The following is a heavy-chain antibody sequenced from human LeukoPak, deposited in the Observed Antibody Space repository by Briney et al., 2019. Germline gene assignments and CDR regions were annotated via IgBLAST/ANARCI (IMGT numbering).Heavy chain of an antibody. CDR1: GGSISSGSYY. Sequence: SETLSLTCTVSGGSISSGSYYWSWIRQPAGKGLEWIGRIYTSGSTNYNPSLKSRVTISVDTSKNQFSLKLSSVTAADTAVYYCARYGDYGDLDYWGQGTLVTVSS. J-gene: IGHJ4*02. D-gene: IGHD4-17*01. CDR2: IYTSGST. CDR3: ARYGDYGDLDY. V-gene: IGHV4-61*02.